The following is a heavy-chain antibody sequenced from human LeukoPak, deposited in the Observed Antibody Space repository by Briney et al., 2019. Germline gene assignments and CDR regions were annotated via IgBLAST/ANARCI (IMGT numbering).Heavy chain of an antibody. J-gene: IGHJ4*02. Sequence: GGSLRLSCAASGFTFSNYAMSWVRQAPGKGLEWVSTISNSGSSTYYADSVKGRFTISRDSSKNTLYLQMNSLRAEDAAVYYCAKRGGNFDSGNYDYWGQGTLVTVSS. D-gene: IGHD3-10*01. V-gene: IGHV3-23*01. CDR1: GFTFSNYA. CDR2: ISNSGSST. CDR3: AKRGGNFDSGNYDY.